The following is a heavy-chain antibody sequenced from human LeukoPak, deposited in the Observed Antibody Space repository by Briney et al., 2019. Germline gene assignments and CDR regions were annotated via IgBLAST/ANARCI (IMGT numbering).Heavy chain of an antibody. CDR3: ARCGSSMWYNWFDP. J-gene: IGHJ5*02. D-gene: IGHD6-6*01. CDR2: ISISGSTI. CDR1: GFTFSDYY. V-gene: IGHV3-11*04. Sequence: GGSLRLSCAASGFTFSDYYMSWIRQAPGKGLEWVSHISISGSTIYYADSVKGRFTISRDNAKNSLYLQMNSLRAEDTAVYYCARCGSSMWYNWFDPWGQGTLVTVSS.